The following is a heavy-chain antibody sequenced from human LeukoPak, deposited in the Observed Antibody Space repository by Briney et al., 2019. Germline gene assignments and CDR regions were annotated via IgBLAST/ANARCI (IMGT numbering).Heavy chain of an antibody. Sequence: SETLYLTCTVSGGSISSSSYYWGWIRQPPGKGLEWIGSIYYSGSTYYNPSLKSRVTISVDTSKNQFSLKLSSVTAADTAVYYCARHSWDYYDSSGYYGYWGQGTLVTVSS. J-gene: IGHJ4*02. CDR3: ARHSWDYYDSSGYYGY. CDR2: IYYSGST. CDR1: GGSISSSSYY. V-gene: IGHV4-39*01. D-gene: IGHD3-22*01.